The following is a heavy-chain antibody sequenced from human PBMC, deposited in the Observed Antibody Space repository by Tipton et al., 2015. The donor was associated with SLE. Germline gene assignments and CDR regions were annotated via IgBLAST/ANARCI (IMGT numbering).Heavy chain of an antibody. D-gene: IGHD2-8*02. CDR1: RHTFTTYD. J-gene: IGHJ4*02. Sequence: QSGAEVKKPGASVKVSCKASRHTFTTYDINWVRQATGQGLEWMGWMNPNSGNTGYAQRFQGRVTMTRNTSISTAYMELSSLRSEDTAVYYCARVRRSGGVCPSLGYWGQGTLVTVSS. CDR2: MNPNSGNT. CDR3: ARVRRSGGVCPSLGY. V-gene: IGHV1-8*01.